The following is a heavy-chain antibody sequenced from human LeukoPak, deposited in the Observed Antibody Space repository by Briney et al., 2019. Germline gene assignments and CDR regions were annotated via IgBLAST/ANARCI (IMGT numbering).Heavy chain of an antibody. CDR2: IYHSGST. V-gene: IGHV4-38-2*02. CDR1: GYSISSGYY. Sequence: PSETLSLTCTVSGYSISSGYYWGWIRQPPGKGLEWIGSIYHSGSTYYNPSLKSRVTISVDTSKNQFSLKLSSVTAADTAVYYCARDLLQDGYKSWAFDYWGQGTLVTVSS. CDR3: ARDLLQDGYKSWAFDY. D-gene: IGHD5-24*01. J-gene: IGHJ4*02.